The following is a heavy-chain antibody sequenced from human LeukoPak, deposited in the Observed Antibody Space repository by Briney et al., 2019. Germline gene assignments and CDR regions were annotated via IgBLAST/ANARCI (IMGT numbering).Heavy chain of an antibody. CDR2: IYSGGST. V-gene: IGHV3-53*01. CDR3: ARVDTAMHTDY. CDR1: GFTVSSNY. J-gene: IGHJ4*02. Sequence: GGSLRLSCAPSGFTVSSNYMSWVRQAPGKGLKGVSVIYSGGSTYYPDSVQGRFTISRDNSKNTLYLQMNSLRGEDTAVYYCARVDTAMHTDYWGQGTVVTVSS. D-gene: IGHD5-18*01.